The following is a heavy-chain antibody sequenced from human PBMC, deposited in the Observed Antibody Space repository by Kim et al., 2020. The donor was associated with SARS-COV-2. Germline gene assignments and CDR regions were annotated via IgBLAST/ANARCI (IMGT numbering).Heavy chain of an antibody. D-gene: IGHD5-12*01. Sequence: KFQGRVTSTADESTSTAYTELSSLRSEDTAVYYCAREPLRYSGYDHPFDYWGQGTLVTVSS. CDR3: AREPLRYSGYDHPFDY. J-gene: IGHJ4*02. V-gene: IGHV1-69*01.